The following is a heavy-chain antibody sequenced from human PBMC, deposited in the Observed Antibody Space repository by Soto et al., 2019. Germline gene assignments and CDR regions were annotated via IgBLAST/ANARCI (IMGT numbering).Heavy chain of an antibody. CDR2: IYTSGST. D-gene: IGHD3-9*01. CDR3: AGNTYDILTDFDNLTAFDI. CDR1: GGSISSYY. Sequence: QVQLQESGPGLVKSSETLSLTCTVSGGSISSYYWSWLRQSAGKGLEWIGRIYTSGSTNYNPSLKSRLTMSVDTSKTHSSLKLNSVTAADTDVYYCAGNTYDILTDFDNLTAFDIWGQGTLVTVSS. V-gene: IGHV4-4*07. J-gene: IGHJ3*02.